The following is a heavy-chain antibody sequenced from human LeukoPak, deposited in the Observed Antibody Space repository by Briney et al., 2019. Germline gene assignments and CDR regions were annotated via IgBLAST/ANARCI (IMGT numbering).Heavy chain of an antibody. Sequence: GGSLRLSCAVSGLTFSSSWMDWVRQAPGEGLEWVASINPDGNKKYSADSVKGRFTISRDNAENSLYLQMNSLRVEDMAFYYCARDLAYSRLDYWGQGMLVTVSS. CDR1: GLTFSSSW. V-gene: IGHV3-7*01. D-gene: IGHD5-18*01. J-gene: IGHJ4*02. CDR2: INPDGNKK. CDR3: ARDLAYSRLDY.